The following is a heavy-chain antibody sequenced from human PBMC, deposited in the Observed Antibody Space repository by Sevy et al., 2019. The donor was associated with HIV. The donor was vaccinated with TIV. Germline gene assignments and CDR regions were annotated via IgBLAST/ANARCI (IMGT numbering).Heavy chain of an antibody. D-gene: IGHD3-22*01. CDR1: GFTFSSYS. CDR2: ISSSSSYI. V-gene: IGHV3-21*01. Sequence: GGSLRLSCAASGFTFSSYSMNLVRQAPGKGLEWVSSISSSSSYIYYADSVKCLFTISRDNAKNSLYLQMNSLRAEDTAVYDCASAIDSYDAFDIWGQGTMVTVSS. J-gene: IGHJ3*02. CDR3: ASAIDSYDAFDI.